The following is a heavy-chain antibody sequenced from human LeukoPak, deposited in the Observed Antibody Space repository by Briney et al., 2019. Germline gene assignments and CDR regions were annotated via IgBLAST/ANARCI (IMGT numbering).Heavy chain of an antibody. CDR3: ARTGGDYHDY. CDR2: ISNSGSTI. J-gene: IGHJ4*02. CDR1: GFTFSDYY. V-gene: IGHV3-11*01. Sequence: GGSLRLSCAASGFTFSDYYMSWIRQAPGKGLEWISYISNSGSTIKYADSVKGRFTISRDNAKNSLDLQMNSLRTEDTAIYYCARTGGDYHDYWGQGTLVTVSS. D-gene: IGHD1-14*01.